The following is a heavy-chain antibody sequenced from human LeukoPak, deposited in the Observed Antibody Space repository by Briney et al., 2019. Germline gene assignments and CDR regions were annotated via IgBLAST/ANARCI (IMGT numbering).Heavy chain of an antibody. Sequence: SVKVSCKASGGTFSSYAISWVRQAPGQGLEWMGGIIPIFGTANYAQKFQGRVTITADESTSTAYMELSSLRSEDTAVYYCARDSRYYYDSSGPPYNWFDPWGQGTLVTVSS. CDR1: GGTFSSYA. CDR2: IIPIFGTA. J-gene: IGHJ5*02. D-gene: IGHD3-22*01. CDR3: ARDSRYYYDSSGPPYNWFDP. V-gene: IGHV1-69*13.